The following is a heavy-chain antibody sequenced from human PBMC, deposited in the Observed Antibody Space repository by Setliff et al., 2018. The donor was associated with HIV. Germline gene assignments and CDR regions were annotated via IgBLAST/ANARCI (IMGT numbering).Heavy chain of an antibody. CDR3: AREGVIMLRGVILPGNYFDN. Sequence: SETLSLTCTVSGGSISSDDYYWSWIRQTPGEGLEWLGNIYHSGSTDYNPSLKSRLTISADRSKNQFSLKLRSVTAADTAVYYCAREGVIMLRGVILPGNYFDNWGQGTLVTVSS. CDR1: GGSISSDDYY. D-gene: IGHD3-10*01. J-gene: IGHJ4*02. V-gene: IGHV4-30-4*08. CDR2: IYHSGST.